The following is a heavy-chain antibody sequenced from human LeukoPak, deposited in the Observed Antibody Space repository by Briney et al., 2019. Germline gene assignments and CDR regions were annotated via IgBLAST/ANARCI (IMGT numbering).Heavy chain of an antibody. CDR3: ARMTYCRGDCYYYFDY. CDR1: VYTFTGYY. V-gene: IGHV1-2*02. J-gene: IGHJ4*02. CDR2: INPNSGGT. D-gene: IGHD2-21*02. Sequence: GASVKVSCKASVYTFTGYYMHWVRQAPGQGLEWMGWINPNSGGTNYAQKFQGRVTMTRDTSISTAYMELSRLRSDDTAVYYCARMTYCRGDCYYYFDYWGQGTLVTVSS.